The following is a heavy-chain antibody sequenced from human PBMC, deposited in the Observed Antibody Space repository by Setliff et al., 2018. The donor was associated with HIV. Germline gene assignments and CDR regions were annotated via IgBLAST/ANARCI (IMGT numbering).Heavy chain of an antibody. Sequence: PGGSLRLSCAASGFTFSSYSMNWVRQAPGKGLEWVSYISSSGSTICYVDSVKGRFTISRDNAKSSLYLQMNSLRAEDTAVYYCARGRPTGYFDCWGQGTLVTVSS. CDR2: ISSSGSTI. D-gene: IGHD1-1*01. CDR3: ARGRPTGYFDC. V-gene: IGHV3-48*01. J-gene: IGHJ4*02. CDR1: GFTFSSYS.